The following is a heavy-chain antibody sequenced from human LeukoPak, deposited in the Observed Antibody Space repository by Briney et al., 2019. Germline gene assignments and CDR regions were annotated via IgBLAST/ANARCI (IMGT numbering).Heavy chain of an antibody. J-gene: IGHJ4*02. CDR2: ISGSGGIT. CDR1: GFTFNSYA. Sequence: PGGSLRLSCAASGFTFNSYAMSWVRQAPGKGLEWVSAISGSGGITKLADSVKGRFTISRDNSRNTLYLQMNSLRAEDTAVYYCAKDRSYGSGSYGDLDYWGQGTLVTVSS. V-gene: IGHV3-23*01. D-gene: IGHD3-10*01. CDR3: AKDRSYGSGSYGDLDY.